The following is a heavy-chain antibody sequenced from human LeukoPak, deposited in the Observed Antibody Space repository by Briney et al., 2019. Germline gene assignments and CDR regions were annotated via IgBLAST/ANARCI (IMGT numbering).Heavy chain of an antibody. CDR3: ARDSSSWPNWYFDL. CDR1: GFTFSTYA. V-gene: IGHV3-30*14. Sequence: PGGSLRLSCAASGFTFSTYAMHWVRQAPGKGLEWVAVISYDGSIKYYADFVRGRFTISRDNSKNTLYLQMNSLRAEDTAVYYWARDSSSWPNWYFDLWGRGTLVTVSS. D-gene: IGHD6-13*01. J-gene: IGHJ2*01. CDR2: ISYDGSIK.